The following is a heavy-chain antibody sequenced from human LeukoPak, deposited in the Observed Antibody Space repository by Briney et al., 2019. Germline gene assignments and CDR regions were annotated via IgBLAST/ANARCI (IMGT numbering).Heavy chain of an antibody. J-gene: IGHJ4*02. Sequence: ASVKVSCTASGGTFSSYAISWVRQAPGQGLEWMGGIIPIFGTANYAQKFQGRVTITADESTSTAYMELSSLRSEDTAVYYCAREGAAVAFDYWGQGTLVTVSS. CDR3: AREGAAVAFDY. D-gene: IGHD6-13*01. CDR1: GGTFSSYA. CDR2: IIPIFGTA. V-gene: IGHV1-69*13.